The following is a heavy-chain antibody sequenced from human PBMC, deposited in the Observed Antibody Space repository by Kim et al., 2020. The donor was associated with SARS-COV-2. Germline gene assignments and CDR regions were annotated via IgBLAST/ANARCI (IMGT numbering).Heavy chain of an antibody. J-gene: IGHJ2*01. CDR1: GGSISSSSYY. Sequence: SETLSLTCTVSGGSISSSSYYWGWIRQPPGKGLEWIGSIYYSGSTYYNPSLKRRVTISVDTSKNQFSLKLSSVTAADTAVYYCARPGGGYDGHWYFDLWGRGTLVTVSS. V-gene: IGHV4-39*01. CDR3: ARPGGGYDGHWYFDL. CDR2: IYYSGST. D-gene: IGHD5-12*01.